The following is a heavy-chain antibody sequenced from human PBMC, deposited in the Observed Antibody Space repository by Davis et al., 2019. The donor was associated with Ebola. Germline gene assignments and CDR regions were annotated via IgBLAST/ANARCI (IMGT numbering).Heavy chain of an antibody. CDR1: GFTFDDYA. V-gene: IGHV3-9*01. D-gene: IGHD3-16*01. J-gene: IGHJ4*02. Sequence: SLKISCAASGFTFDDYAMHWVRQAPGKGLEWVSGISWNSGSIGYADSVKGRFTISRVNTKNFLYLQMNNLRTEDTALYYCAKAFGGLVPPGDWGQGTLVTVSS. CDR3: AKAFGGLVPPGD. CDR2: ISWNSGSI.